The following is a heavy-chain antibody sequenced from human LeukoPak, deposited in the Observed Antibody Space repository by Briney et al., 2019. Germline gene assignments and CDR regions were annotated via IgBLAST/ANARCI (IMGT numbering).Heavy chain of an antibody. CDR2: IYYSGST. V-gene: IGHV4-59*01. CDR1: GGSISSYY. D-gene: IGHD3-10*01. CDR3: ARDNGSRDFDY. J-gene: IGHJ4*02. Sequence: SETLSLTCTVSGGSISSYYWSWIRQPPGKGLEWIGYIYYSGSTNCNPSLKSRVTISVDTSKNQFSLKLSSVTAADTAVYYCARDNGSRDFDYWGQGTLVTVSS.